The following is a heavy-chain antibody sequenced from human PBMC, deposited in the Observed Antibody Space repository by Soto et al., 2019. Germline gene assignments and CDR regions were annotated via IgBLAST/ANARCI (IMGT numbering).Heavy chain of an antibody. V-gene: IGHV4-30-4*01. CDR2: IYYSGST. J-gene: IGHJ4*02. CDR1: GGSISSGDYY. Sequence: QVQLQESGPGLVKPSQTLSLTCTVSGGSISSGDYYWSWIRQPPGKGLEWIGYIYYSGSTYYNPSLKSRATISVDTAMNQCSLKLSAVTAADTAVYYCARGWFGESFDYWGQGTLVTVSS. CDR3: ARGWFGESFDY. D-gene: IGHD3-10*01.